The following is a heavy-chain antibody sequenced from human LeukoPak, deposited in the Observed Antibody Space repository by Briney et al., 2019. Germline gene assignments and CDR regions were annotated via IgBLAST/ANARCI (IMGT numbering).Heavy chain of an antibody. Sequence: GGSLRLSCAASGFTFSSYGMHWVRQAPGKGLEWVAFMRYDGSNKYYADSVKGRFTISRDNAKNSLYLQMNSLRAEDTAVYYCARDGYCSGGSCLGWFDPWGQGTLVTVSS. CDR1: GFTFSSYG. D-gene: IGHD2-15*01. CDR2: MRYDGSNK. J-gene: IGHJ5*02. CDR3: ARDGYCSGGSCLGWFDP. V-gene: IGHV3-30*02.